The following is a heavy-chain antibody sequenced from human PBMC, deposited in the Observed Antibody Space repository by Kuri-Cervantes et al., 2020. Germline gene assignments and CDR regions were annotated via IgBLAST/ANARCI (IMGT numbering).Heavy chain of an antibody. CDR3: AREHVEDYMDV. CDR1: GYTFTSYA. V-gene: IGHV7-4-1*01. D-gene: IGHD3-10*02. J-gene: IGHJ6*03. CDR2: INTNTGNP. Sequence: ASVKVSCKASGYTFTSYAMNWVRQAPGQGLEWMGWINTNTGNPTYAQGFTGRLVFSLDTSVSTAYLQICSLKAEDTAVYYCAREHVEDYMDVWGKGTTVTVSS.